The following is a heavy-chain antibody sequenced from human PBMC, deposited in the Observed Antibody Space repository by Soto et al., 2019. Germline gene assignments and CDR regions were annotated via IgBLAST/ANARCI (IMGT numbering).Heavy chain of an antibody. Sequence: QVQLQESGPGLVKPSETLSLTCTVSGGSVSSDSYYWSWIRQPPGKGLEWIGYIYYSGSTNYNPSLKSRVTISVDTSKNQFSLKLRSVTAADTAVYYCARGASDSSGWYIWGQGTLVTVSS. CDR3: ARGASDSSGWYI. J-gene: IGHJ4*02. CDR1: GGSVSSDSYY. D-gene: IGHD6-19*01. CDR2: IYYSGST. V-gene: IGHV4-61*01.